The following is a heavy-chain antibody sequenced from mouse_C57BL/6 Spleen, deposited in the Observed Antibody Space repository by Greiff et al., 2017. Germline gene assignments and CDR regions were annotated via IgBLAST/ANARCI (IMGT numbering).Heavy chain of an antibody. V-gene: IGHV1-15*01. CDR1: GYTFTDYE. D-gene: IGHD3-2*02. CDR3: ARSETAQATFAY. Sequence: VQLQQSGAELVRPGASVTLSCKASGYTFTDYEMHWVKQTPVHGLEWIGAIDPETGGTAYNQKFKGKAILTADKSSSTAYMQLSSLTSEDSAVYYCARSETAQATFAYWGQGTLVTVSA. J-gene: IGHJ3*01. CDR2: IDPETGGT.